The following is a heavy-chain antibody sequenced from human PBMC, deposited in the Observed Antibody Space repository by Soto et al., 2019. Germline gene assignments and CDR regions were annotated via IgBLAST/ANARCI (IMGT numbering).Heavy chain of an antibody. J-gene: IGHJ4*02. D-gene: IGHD2-8*01. CDR1: GFTFSNWW. CDR2: IKKDGRER. Sequence: EVQLVESGGGLVQPGGSLRLSCEASGFTFSNWWMSWVRQAPGKGLEWVANIKKDGRERNYVESVKGRFTISRDNAKNSLYLQLNSLRAEDTAMYYCARAGSENGYWGQGTLVTVSS. V-gene: IGHV3-7*05. CDR3: ARAGSENGY.